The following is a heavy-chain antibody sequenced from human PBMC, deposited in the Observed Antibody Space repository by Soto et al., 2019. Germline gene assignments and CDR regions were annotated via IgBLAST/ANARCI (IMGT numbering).Heavy chain of an antibody. D-gene: IGHD3-16*01. CDR1: GFTFSSYS. CDR3: ARDLFEAARRGEYAFDI. V-gene: IGHV3-21*04. J-gene: IGHJ3*02. Sequence: GGSLRLSCAVSGFTFSSYSMNWVRQAPGKGLEWVSSIGGSGGYIYYADSVKGRFTISRGNAKNSLYLQMNSLRAEDTAVYYCARDLFEAARRGEYAFDIWGQGTMVTVSS. CDR2: IGGSGGYI.